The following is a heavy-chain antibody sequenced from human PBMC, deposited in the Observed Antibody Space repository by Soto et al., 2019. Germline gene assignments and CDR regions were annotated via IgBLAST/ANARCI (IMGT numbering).Heavy chain of an antibody. Sequence: SETLSLTCTVSGGYISGYYWSWIRQPPGKGLEWIGYLYYSGNTNYNPSLKSRVTIAVDTSKNQCSLKLSSVTAADTAVYYCARHDYSNYPFDYWGQGTLVTVSS. D-gene: IGHD4-4*01. CDR1: GGYISGYY. CDR2: LYYSGNT. J-gene: IGHJ4*02. CDR3: ARHDYSNYPFDY. V-gene: IGHV4-59*08.